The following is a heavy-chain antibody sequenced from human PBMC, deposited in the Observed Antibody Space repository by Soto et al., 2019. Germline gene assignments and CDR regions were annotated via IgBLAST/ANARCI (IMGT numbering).Heavy chain of an antibody. D-gene: IGHD3-22*01. CDR3: ASRTYYYDSSGYYGDY. J-gene: IGHJ4*02. V-gene: IGHV3-48*03. CDR1: GFTFSSYE. Sequence: GGSLRLSCAASGFTFSSYEMNWVRQAPGKGLEWVSYISSSGSTIYYADSVKGRFFISRDNAKNSLYLQMNSLRAEDTAVYYCASRTYYYDSSGYYGDYWGQGTLVTVSS. CDR2: ISSSGSTI.